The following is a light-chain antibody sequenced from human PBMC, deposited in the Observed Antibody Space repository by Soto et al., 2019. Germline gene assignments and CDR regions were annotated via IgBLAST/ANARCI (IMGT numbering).Light chain of an antibody. J-gene: IGLJ1*01. V-gene: IGLV2-23*01. CDR3: CSYAGSSTPLFV. CDR2: EGS. CDR1: SSDVGSYNL. Sequence: VLTQPASVSGSPGQSITISCTGTSSDVGSYNLVSWYQQHPGKAPKLMIYEGSKRPSGVSNRFSGSKSGNTASLTISGLQAEDEADYYCCSYAGSSTPLFVFGTGTKVTVL.